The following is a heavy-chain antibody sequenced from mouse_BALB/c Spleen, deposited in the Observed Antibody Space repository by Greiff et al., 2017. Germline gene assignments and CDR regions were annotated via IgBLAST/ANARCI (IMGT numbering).Heavy chain of an antibody. Sequence: EVQGVESGGGLVQPGGSLKLSCAASGFTFSSYGMSWVRQTPDKRLELVATINSNGGSTYYPDSVKGRFTISRDNAKNTLYLQMSSLKSEDTAMYYCARTYYYGSSNYAMDYWGQGTSVTVSS. CDR3: ARTYYYGSSNYAMDY. J-gene: IGHJ4*01. CDR1: GFTFSSYG. V-gene: IGHV5-6-3*01. D-gene: IGHD1-1*01. CDR2: INSNGGST.